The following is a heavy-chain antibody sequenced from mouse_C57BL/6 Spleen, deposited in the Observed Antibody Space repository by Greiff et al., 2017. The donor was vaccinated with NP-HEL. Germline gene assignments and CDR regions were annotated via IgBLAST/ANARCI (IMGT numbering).Heavy chain of an antibody. CDR1: GFTFTDYY. D-gene: IGHD2-3*01. J-gene: IGHJ3*01. V-gene: IGHV7-3*01. Sequence: EVKLMESGGGLVQPGGSLSLSCAASGFTFTDYYMSWVRQPPGKALEWLGFIRNKANGYTTEYSASVKGRFTISRDNSQSILYLQMNALRAEDSATYYCARYFDGYFPWFAYWGQGTLVTVSA. CDR2: IRNKANGYTT. CDR3: ARYFDGYFPWFAY.